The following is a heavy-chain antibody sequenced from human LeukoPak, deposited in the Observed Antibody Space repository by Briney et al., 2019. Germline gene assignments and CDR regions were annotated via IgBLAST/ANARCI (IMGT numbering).Heavy chain of an antibody. D-gene: IGHD1-26*01. CDR2: IIPIFGTA. CDR1: GGTFSSYA. CDR3: ARARQGVGATLGYYYYYMDV. V-gene: IGHV1-69*06. Sequence: SVKVSCKASGGTFSSYAISWVRQAPGQGLEWMGGIIPIFGTANYAQKFQGRVTITADKSTSTAYMELSSLRSEDTAVYYCARARQGVGATLGYYYYYMDVWGKGTTVTVSS. J-gene: IGHJ6*03.